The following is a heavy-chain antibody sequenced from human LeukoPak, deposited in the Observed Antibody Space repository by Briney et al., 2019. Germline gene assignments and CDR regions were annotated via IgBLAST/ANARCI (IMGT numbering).Heavy chain of an antibody. CDR1: GFTFSNAW. Sequence: GGSLRLSCAASGFTFSNAWMNWVRQAPGKGLEWVGRIKSKSDGGTTDHAASVKGRFTISRDDSKNTLYLQMNSLKTEDIAVYYCSTGIFGAFNMWGQGTMVTVSP. CDR3: STGIFGAFNM. CDR2: IKSKSDGGTT. V-gene: IGHV3-15*01. J-gene: IGHJ3*02. D-gene: IGHD3-10*02.